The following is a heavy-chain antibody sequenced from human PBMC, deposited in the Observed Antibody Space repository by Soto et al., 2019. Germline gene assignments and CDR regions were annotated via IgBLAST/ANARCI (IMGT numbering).Heavy chain of an antibody. CDR2: INIGNCST. CDR1: GYPFIYYP. CDR3: ARALTTVTPGWFDP. V-gene: IGHV1-3*04. Sequence: ASVKVSCKASGYPFIYYPIHWVRQAPGQGLEWVGWINIGNCSTSYAQKFQGRVTMTRDTSTSTVYMELSSLRSEDTAVYYCARALTTVTPGWFDPWGQGTLVTVSS. D-gene: IGHD4-17*01. J-gene: IGHJ5*02.